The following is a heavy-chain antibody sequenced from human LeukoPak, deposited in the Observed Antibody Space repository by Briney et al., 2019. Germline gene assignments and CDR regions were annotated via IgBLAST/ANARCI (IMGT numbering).Heavy chain of an antibody. J-gene: IGHJ5*02. CDR2: IYYSERT. CDR1: GGSISSSSHY. CDR3: ARVQSRLSWFDP. V-gene: IGHV4-39*07. Sequence: SETLSLTCTVSGGSISSSSHYWGWIRQPPGKGLEWIGSIYYSERTYYNPSLKSRVTISVDTSKNQFSLKLSSVTAADTAVYYCARVQSRLSWFDPWGQGTLVTVSS.